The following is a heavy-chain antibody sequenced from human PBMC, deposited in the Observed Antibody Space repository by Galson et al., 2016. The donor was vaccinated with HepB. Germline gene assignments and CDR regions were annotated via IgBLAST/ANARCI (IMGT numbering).Heavy chain of an antibody. J-gene: IGHJ5*02. Sequence: SLRLSCAASGLTFSDFYMSWIRQAPGKGXEXVSXXXSXSSHTNYANSVKGRFTISRDNANNSLYLQMNSLRVEDTAVYYCARVDYGSGWREGWFDPWGQGTLVTVSS. CDR2: XXSXSSHT. CDR3: ARVDYGSGWREGWFDP. CDR1: GLTFSDFY. D-gene: IGHD6-19*01. V-gene: IGHV3-11*06.